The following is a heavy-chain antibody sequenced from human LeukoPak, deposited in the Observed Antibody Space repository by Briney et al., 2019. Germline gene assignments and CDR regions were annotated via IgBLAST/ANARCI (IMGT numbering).Heavy chain of an antibody. V-gene: IGHV1-69*13. Sequence: GASVKVSCKASGGTLSSYAISWVRQAPGQGLEWMGGIIPIFGTANYAQKFQGRVTITADESTSTAYMELSSLRSEDTAVYYCARDPEEQTAMVSRDLSDYWGQGTLVTVSS. J-gene: IGHJ4*02. D-gene: IGHD5-18*01. CDR2: IIPIFGTA. CDR3: ARDPEEQTAMVSRDLSDY. CDR1: GGTLSSYA.